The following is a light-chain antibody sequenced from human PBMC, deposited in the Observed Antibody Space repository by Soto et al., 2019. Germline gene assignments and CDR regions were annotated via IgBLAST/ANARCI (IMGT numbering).Light chain of an antibody. CDR1: SSDVGSSKY. Sequence: QSALTQPRSVSGSPGQSVTISCTGTSSDVGSSKYVSWYQQHPGKAPKLLLFDVTERPSGVPDRFSGSKSGNTASLTVSGLQAEDEADYYCCAHAVTHAIFGGGTQLTVL. CDR2: DVT. V-gene: IGLV2-11*01. CDR3: CAHAVTHAI. J-gene: IGLJ2*01.